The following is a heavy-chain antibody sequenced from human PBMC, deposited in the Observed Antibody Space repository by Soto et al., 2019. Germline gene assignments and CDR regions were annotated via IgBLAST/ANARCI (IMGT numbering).Heavy chain of an antibody. CDR3: ARAAGASGVYYYYMDV. J-gene: IGHJ6*03. Sequence: ASVKVSCKASGYTFTGYYMHWVRQAPGQGLEWMGWINPNSGGTNYAQKFQGWVTMTRDTSISTAYMELSRLRSDDTAVYYCARAAGASGVYYYYMDVWGKGTTVTVSS. D-gene: IGHD1-26*01. V-gene: IGHV1-2*04. CDR2: INPNSGGT. CDR1: GYTFTGYY.